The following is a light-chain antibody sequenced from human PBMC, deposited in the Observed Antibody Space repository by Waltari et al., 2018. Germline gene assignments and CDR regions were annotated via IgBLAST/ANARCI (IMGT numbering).Light chain of an antibody. J-gene: IGLJ1*01. CDR3: SSYAGSNNLV. CDR2: EVN. CDR1: SRDVGGSKF. V-gene: IGLV2-8*01. Sequence: QSALTQPPSASGSPGPYVNISCTGTSRDVGGSKFVSWYQQHPGRAPKLMIYEVNQRPSGVPDRFSGSKSGNTASLTVSGLQAEDEADYYCSSYAGSNNLVFGTGTKVTVL.